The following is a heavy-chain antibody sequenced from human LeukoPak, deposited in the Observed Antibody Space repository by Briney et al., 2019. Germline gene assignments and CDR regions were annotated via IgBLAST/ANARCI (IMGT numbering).Heavy chain of an antibody. CDR3: AKHPGPYGSGSYFDY. V-gene: IGHV3-30*02. J-gene: IGHJ4*02. D-gene: IGHD3-10*01. Sequence: GGSLRLSCAASGFTFSSSGMHWVRQAPGKGLEWVAFMRYDGSNKYYADSVKGRFTISRDNSKNTLYLQMNSLRAEDTAVYYCAKHPGPYGSGSYFDYWGQGTLVTVSS. CDR1: GFTFSSSG. CDR2: MRYDGSNK.